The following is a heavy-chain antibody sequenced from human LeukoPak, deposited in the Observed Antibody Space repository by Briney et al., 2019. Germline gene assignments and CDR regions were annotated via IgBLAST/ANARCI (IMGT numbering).Heavy chain of an antibody. V-gene: IGHV3-23*01. CDR2: ISGSGGST. CDR1: GFTFSSYA. CDR3: AKRGYDIRYYYYYMDV. J-gene: IGHJ6*03. Sequence: PGGSLRLSCAASGFTFSSYAMSWVRQAPGKGLEWVSAISGSGGSTYYADSVKGRFTISRDNSKNTLYLQMNSLRAEDTAVYYCAKRGYDIRYYYYYMDVWGKGTTVTVSS. D-gene: IGHD3-22*01.